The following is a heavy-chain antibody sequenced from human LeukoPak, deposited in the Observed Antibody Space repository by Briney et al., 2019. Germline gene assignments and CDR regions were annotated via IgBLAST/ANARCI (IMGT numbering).Heavy chain of an antibody. Sequence: GGSLRLSCAASGFTFSRYEMNWVRQAPGKGLEWVSYISSSGSTIYYADSVKGRFTISRDNAKNSLYLQTNSLGAEDTAVYYCARRGTSSSWAHFDYWGQGTLVTVSS. CDR3: ARRGTSSSWAHFDY. CDR2: ISSSGSTI. J-gene: IGHJ4*02. CDR1: GFTFSRYE. V-gene: IGHV3-48*03. D-gene: IGHD6-13*01.